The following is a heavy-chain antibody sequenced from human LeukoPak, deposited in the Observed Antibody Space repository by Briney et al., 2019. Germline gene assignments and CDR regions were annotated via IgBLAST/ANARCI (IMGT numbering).Heavy chain of an antibody. CDR1: EFTFSDYY. Sequence: SGGSLRLSCAASEFTFSDYYMSWIRQAPGKGLEWVSYISYSGDTKYYADSVKGRFTVSRDNAKNSLYLQMNSLRAEDTAVYYCARLGIITAAGSNDYWGQGTLVTVSP. D-gene: IGHD6-13*01. CDR3: ARLGIITAAGSNDY. CDR2: ISYSGDTK. V-gene: IGHV3-11*01. J-gene: IGHJ4*02.